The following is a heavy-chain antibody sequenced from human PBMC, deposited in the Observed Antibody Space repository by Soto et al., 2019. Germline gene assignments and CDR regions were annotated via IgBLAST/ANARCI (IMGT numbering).Heavy chain of an antibody. Sequence: QVQLVQSGAEVKKPGSSVKVSCKASGGTFSSYAISWVRQAPGQGLEWMGGLIPIFGTANYAQKFQGRVTITADESTGTAYMELGSLRSEDTAVYYCASYYDSRGPLCYWGQGTLVTVSS. J-gene: IGHJ4*02. D-gene: IGHD3-22*01. CDR3: ASYYDSRGPLCY. CDR1: GGTFSSYA. CDR2: LIPIFGTA. V-gene: IGHV1-69*01.